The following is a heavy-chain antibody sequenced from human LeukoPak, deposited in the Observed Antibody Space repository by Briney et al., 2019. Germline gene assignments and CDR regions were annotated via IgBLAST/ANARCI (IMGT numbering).Heavy chain of an antibody. CDR2: INHSGST. CDR3: ARDRFPDAFDI. V-gene: IGHV4-34*01. Sequence: PSETLSLTCAVYGGSFSGYYWSWIRQPPGKGLEWIGEINHSGSTNYNPSLKSRVTISVDTSKNQFSLKLSSVTAADTAVYYCARDRFPDAFDIWGQGTMVTVSS. J-gene: IGHJ3*02. D-gene: IGHD1-14*01. CDR1: GGSFSGYY.